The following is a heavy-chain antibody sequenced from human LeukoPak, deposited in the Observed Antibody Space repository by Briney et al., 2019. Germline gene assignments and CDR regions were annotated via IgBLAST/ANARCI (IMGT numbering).Heavy chain of an antibody. CDR2: ISGSGGST. D-gene: IGHD3-10*01. CDR3: AKDPQGGSGSYYTHYFDY. J-gene: IGHJ4*02. Sequence: GGSLRLSCAASGFTFSSYAMSWVRQAPGKGLEWVSAISGSGGSTYYADSVNGLFTISIDNSKNTLYLQMNSLRAEDTAVYYCAKDPQGGSGSYYTHYFDYWGQGTLVTVSS. CDR1: GFTFSSYA. V-gene: IGHV3-23*01.